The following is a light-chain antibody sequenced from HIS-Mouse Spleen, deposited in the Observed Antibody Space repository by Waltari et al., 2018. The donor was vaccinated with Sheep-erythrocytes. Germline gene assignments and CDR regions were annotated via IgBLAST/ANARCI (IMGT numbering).Light chain of an antibody. CDR2: GAS. CDR3: QQYNNWPPT. CDR1: KSVSSN. J-gene: IGKJ1*01. V-gene: IGKV3-15*01. Sequence: DIVMTQSPATLSVSPGERATLSCRASKSVSSNLAWDQQKPGQAPRLLIYGASTRATGIPARFSGSGSGTEFTLTISSLQSEDFAVYYCQQYNNWPPTFGQGTKVEIK.